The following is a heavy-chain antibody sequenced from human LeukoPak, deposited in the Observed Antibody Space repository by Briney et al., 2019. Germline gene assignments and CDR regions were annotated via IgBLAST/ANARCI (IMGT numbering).Heavy chain of an antibody. CDR1: GLTFSDYW. J-gene: IGHJ4*02. Sequence: GGSLRLSCTAYGLTFSDYWMTWVRQAPGKGPEWVANIKQDGSQRYYVDSVRGGFTISRDNAKNSLFLQMNGLRAEHTAVYYCAGRGGSSSRRSPIDYWGEGTLVTVSS. CDR3: AGRGGSSSRRSPIDY. CDR2: IKQDGSQR. D-gene: IGHD6-6*01. V-gene: IGHV3-7*01.